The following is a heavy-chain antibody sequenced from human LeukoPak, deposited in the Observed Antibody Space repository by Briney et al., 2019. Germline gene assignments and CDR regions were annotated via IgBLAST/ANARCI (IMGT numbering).Heavy chain of an antibody. J-gene: IGHJ4*02. CDR3: ARGLSGTRIDY. CDR1: GFTFSSYS. V-gene: IGHV3-21*01. CDR2: ISSSSDYI. D-gene: IGHD1-7*01. Sequence: GGSLRLSCAASGFTFSSYSMNWVRQAPGKGLEWVSFISSSSDYIYYADSVKGRFTISRDNAKNSLYLQMNSLRAEDTAVYYCARGLSGTRIDYCGQGSPVTVSS.